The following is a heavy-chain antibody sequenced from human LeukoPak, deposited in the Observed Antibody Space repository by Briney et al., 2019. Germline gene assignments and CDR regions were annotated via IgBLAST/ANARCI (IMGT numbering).Heavy chain of an antibody. Sequence: SETMSLTCAVYGGSFSGYYWSWIRQPPGKGLEWIGEINHSGSTNYNPSLKSRVTILVDTSKNQFSLKLSSVTAADTAVYYCARGPLAAAGTLTYYYYGMDVWGQGTTVTVSS. J-gene: IGHJ6*02. V-gene: IGHV4-34*01. CDR3: ARGPLAAAGTLTYYYYGMDV. CDR1: GGSFSGYY. D-gene: IGHD6-13*01. CDR2: INHSGST.